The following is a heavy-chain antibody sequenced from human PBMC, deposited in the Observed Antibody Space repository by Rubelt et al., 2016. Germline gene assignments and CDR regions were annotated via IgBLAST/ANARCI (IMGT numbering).Heavy chain of an antibody. CDR3: ARDKQYLAVDAFDI. CDR1: GFTFSSYW. V-gene: IGHV3-74*01. D-gene: IGHD2-2*01. CDR2: INSDGSST. Sequence: VQLVESGGGLVQPGGSLRLSCAASGFTFSSYWMHWVRQAPVKGLVWVSRINSDGSSTSYADSVKGRFTISRDNAKNTLYLQMNSLRAEDTAVYYCARDKQYLAVDAFDIWGQGTMVTVSS. J-gene: IGHJ3*02.